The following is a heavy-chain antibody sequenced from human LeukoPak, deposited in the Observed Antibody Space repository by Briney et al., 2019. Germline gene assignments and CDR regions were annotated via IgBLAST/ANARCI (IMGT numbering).Heavy chain of an antibody. CDR2: IYSGGST. D-gene: IGHD6-13*01. CDR3: AREPGIAAAGVDY. V-gene: IGHV3-66*01. J-gene: IGHJ4*02. CDR1: GFTVSSNY. Sequence: GGSLRLSCAASGFTVSSNYMSWVRQAPGKGLEWVSVIYSGGSTYYADSVKGRFTISRDNSKNTLYLQMNSLRAEDTAVYYCAREPGIAAAGVDYWGRGTLVTVSS.